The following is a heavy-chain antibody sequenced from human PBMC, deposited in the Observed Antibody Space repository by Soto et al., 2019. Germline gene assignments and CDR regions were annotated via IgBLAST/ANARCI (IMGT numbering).Heavy chain of an antibody. CDR3: ASGGHVDS. D-gene: IGHD3-16*01. CDR1: GLRFSTFW. CDR2: INPDGSEK. J-gene: IGHJ4*02. Sequence: GGSLRLSCAASGLRFSTFWMTWVRQAPGKGLEWVANINPDGSEKNYVDSLKGRFTISRDNAENSLFLQINSLRAEDTAIYYCASGGHVDSLGQRNQVTVSS. V-gene: IGHV3-7*01.